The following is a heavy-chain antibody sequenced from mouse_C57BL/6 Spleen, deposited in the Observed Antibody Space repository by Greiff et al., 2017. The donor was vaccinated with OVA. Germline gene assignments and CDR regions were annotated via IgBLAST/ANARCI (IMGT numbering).Heavy chain of an antibody. CDR1: GYTFTDYN. CDR3: ARGFIFDY. CDR2: INPNNGGT. V-gene: IGHV1-18*01. D-gene: IGHD1-1*01. Sequence: VQLKQSGPELVKPGASVKIPCKASGYTFTDYNMDWVKQSHGKSLEWIGDINPNNGGTIYNQKFKGKATLTVDKSSSTAYMELRSLTSEDTAVYYCARGFIFDYWGQGTTLTVSS. J-gene: IGHJ2*01.